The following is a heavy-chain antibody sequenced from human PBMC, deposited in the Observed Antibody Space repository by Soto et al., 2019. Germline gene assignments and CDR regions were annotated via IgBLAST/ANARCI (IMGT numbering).Heavy chain of an antibody. Sequence: ASVKVSCKASGYTFTSYAMHWVRQAPGQRLEWMGWINAGNGNTKYSQKFQGRVTITADKSTSTAYMELSSLRSEDTAVFYCARETVTTHYWGQGTLVTVSS. V-gene: IGHV1-3*01. J-gene: IGHJ4*02. CDR3: ARETVTTHY. D-gene: IGHD4-17*01. CDR1: GYTFTSYA. CDR2: INAGNGNT.